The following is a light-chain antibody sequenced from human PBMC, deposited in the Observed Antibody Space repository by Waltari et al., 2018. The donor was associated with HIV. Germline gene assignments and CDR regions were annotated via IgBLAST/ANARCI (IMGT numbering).Light chain of an antibody. V-gene: IGLV1-44*01. Sequence: QSVLTQPPSASGTPGQRVTISCSGSSSNIGSYTVNWYQQLPGTAPKLLINRNKQRPSGVPDRFSGSKSGTSASLAISGLQSEDEADYSCAAWDDSLNGYVFGTGTKVTVL. J-gene: IGLJ1*01. CDR1: SSNIGSYT. CDR2: RNK. CDR3: AAWDDSLNGYV.